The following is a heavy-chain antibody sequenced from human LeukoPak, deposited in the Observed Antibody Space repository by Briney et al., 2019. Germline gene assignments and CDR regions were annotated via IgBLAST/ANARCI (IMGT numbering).Heavy chain of an antibody. CDR3: VREYSSSSGRAFDM. D-gene: IGHD6-6*01. V-gene: IGHV3-74*01. CDR2: ISTDGSST. CDR1: GFTFSSYW. Sequence: GGSLRLSCAASGFTFSSYWMHWVRQAPGKGLVWVSRISTDGSSTNSADSVKGRLTISRDNAKDTLYLQMNSLRAEDTAVYYCVREYSSSSGRAFDMWGQGTMVTVSP. J-gene: IGHJ3*02.